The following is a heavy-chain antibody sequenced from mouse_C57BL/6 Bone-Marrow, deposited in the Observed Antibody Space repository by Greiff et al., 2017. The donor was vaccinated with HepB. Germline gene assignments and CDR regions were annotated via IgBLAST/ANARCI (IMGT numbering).Heavy chain of an antibody. CDR2: INPSSGYT. V-gene: IGHV1-7*01. J-gene: IGHJ2*01. Sequence: QVHVKQSGAELAKPGASVKLSCKASGYTFTSYWMHWVKQRPGQGLEWIGYINPSSGYTKYNQKFKDKATLTADKSSSTAYMQLSSLTYEDSAVYYCLYGYDGYWGQGTTLTVSS. CDR1: GYTFTSYW. CDR3: LYGYDGY. D-gene: IGHD2-2*01.